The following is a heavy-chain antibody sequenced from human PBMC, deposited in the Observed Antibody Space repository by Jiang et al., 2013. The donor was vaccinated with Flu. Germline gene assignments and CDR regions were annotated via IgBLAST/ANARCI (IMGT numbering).Heavy chain of an antibody. V-gene: IGHV4-59*08. CDR2: IYYSGST. D-gene: IGHD6-13*01. CDR3: ARFYSSSWPYFDY. CDR1: GGSISTYY. J-gene: IGHJ4*01. Sequence: GSGLVKPSETLSLTCTVSGGSISTYYWSWIRQPPGKGLEWIGDIYYSGSTNYNPSLKSRVTISIDTSKNHFSLKLFSVTAADTAVYYCARFYSSSWPYFDYWGQGTLVTVSS.